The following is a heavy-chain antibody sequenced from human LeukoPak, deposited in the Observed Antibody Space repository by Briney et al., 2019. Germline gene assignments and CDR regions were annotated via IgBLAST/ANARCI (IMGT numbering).Heavy chain of an antibody. D-gene: IGHD6-19*01. V-gene: IGHV4-38-2*02. Sequence: PSETLSLTCTVSGYSISSGYYWGWIRQPPGKGLEWIGSINHSGSTNYNPSLKSRVTISVDTSKNQFSLKLSSVTAADTAVYYCARDEYSSGWYAYWGQGTLVTVSS. J-gene: IGHJ4*02. CDR2: INHSGST. CDR3: ARDEYSSGWYAY. CDR1: GYSISSGYY.